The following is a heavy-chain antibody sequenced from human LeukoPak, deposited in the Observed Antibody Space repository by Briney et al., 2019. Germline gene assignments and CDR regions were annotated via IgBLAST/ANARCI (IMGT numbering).Heavy chain of an antibody. V-gene: IGHV1-2*02. CDR2: INPNSGGT. Sequence: GASVKVSCKASGYTFTSYAMNWVRQAPGQGLEWMGWINPNSGGTNYAQKFQGRVTMTRDTSISTAYMELSRLRSDDTAVYYCARVGRSSSWHPSYYYMDVWGKGTTVTISS. J-gene: IGHJ6*03. D-gene: IGHD6-13*01. CDR1: GYTFTSYA. CDR3: ARVGRSSSWHPSYYYMDV.